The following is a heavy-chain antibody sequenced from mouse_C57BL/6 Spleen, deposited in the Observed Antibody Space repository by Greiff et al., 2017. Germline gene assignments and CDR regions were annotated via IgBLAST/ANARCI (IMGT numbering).Heavy chain of an antibody. CDR3: ARELTGTGYYAMDY. Sequence: EVKLMESGPGLVKPSQSLSLTCSVTGYSITSGYYWNWIRQFPGNKLEWRGYISYDGSNKYNPSLKNRISITRDTSKNQFFLKLNSVTTEDTATYYCARELTGTGYYAMDYWGQGTSVTVSS. V-gene: IGHV3-6*01. J-gene: IGHJ4*01. D-gene: IGHD4-1*01. CDR1: GYSITSGYY. CDR2: ISYDGSN.